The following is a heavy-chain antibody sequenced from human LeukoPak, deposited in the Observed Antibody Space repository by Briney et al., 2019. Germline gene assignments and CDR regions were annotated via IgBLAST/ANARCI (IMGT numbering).Heavy chain of an antibody. CDR3: AKDGYSYTTPYFDY. D-gene: IGHD5-18*01. CDR1: GFTFDDYA. J-gene: IGHJ4*02. CDR2: ISWNSGSI. V-gene: IGHV3-9*01. Sequence: GRSLRLSCAASGFTFDDYAMHWVRQAPGKGLEWVSGISWNSGSIGYADSVKGRFTISRDNAKNSLYLQMNSLRAEDTALYYCAKDGYSYTTPYFDYWGQGTLVTVSS.